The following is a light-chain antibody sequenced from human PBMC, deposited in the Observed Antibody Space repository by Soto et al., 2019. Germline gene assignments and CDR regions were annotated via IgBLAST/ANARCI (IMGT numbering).Light chain of an antibody. Sequence: QSALTQPRSVSGSPGQSVTISCTGTSSDVGSYNYVSWYQQHPDKAPKLIVYDVTKRPSGVPDRFSGSKSGNTASLTISGLQAEDEADYHCCSYAGSYFFVFGTGTKVTVL. J-gene: IGLJ1*01. CDR2: DVT. CDR3: CSYAGSYFFV. V-gene: IGLV2-11*01. CDR1: SSDVGSYNY.